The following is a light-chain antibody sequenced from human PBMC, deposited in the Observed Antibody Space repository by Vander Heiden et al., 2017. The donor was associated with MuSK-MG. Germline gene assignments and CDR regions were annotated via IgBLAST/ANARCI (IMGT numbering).Light chain of an antibody. V-gene: IGKV3-20*01. J-gene: IGKJ1*01. CDR3: QQYSSSPAT. Sequence: EIVLTQSPGTLSLSPGERATLSCRARQSVSSSYLAWYQQKPGPAPRLLIYGASTRATGTPDRFGGSGSGTDFTLTITRLEPEDFAVYYCQQYSSSPATFGQGTKVEIE. CDR1: QSVSSSY. CDR2: GAS.